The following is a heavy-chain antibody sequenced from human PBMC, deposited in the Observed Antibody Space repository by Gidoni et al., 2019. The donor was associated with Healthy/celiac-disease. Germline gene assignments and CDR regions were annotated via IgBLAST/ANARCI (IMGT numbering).Heavy chain of an antibody. CDR1: GFTFSSYS. V-gene: IGHV3-21*01. J-gene: IGHJ4*02. Sequence: EVQLVESGGGLVKPGGSLSLSCAASGFTFSSYSMNWVRQAPGKGLEWVSSISSSSSYIYYADSVKGRFTISRDNAKNSLYLQMNSLRAEDTAVYYCARGPRGRSGWYVGYWGQGTLVTVSS. CDR3: ARGPRGRSGWYVGY. D-gene: IGHD6-19*01. CDR2: ISSSSSYI.